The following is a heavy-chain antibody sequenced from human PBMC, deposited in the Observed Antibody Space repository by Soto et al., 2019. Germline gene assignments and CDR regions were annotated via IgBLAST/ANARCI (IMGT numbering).Heavy chain of an antibody. CDR1: GFTFSSYG. J-gene: IGHJ6*02. CDR3: ASLWYGSGSYYNVGYYYGMDV. V-gene: IGHV3-33*01. CDR2: IWYDGSNK. Sequence: GGSLRLSCAASGFTFSSYGMHWVRQAPGKGLEWVAVIWYDGSNKYYADSVKGRFTISRDNSKNTLYLQMNSLRAEDTAVYCCASLWYGSGSYYNVGYYYGMDVWGQGTTVTVSS. D-gene: IGHD3-10*01.